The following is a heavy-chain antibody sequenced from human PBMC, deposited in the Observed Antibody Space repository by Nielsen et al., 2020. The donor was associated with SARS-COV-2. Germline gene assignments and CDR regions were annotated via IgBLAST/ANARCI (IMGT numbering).Heavy chain of an antibody. CDR3: AYSGSYFDY. CDR1: GFTFSSYW. J-gene: IGHJ4*02. V-gene: IGHV3-7*01. CDR2: IKEDGSEK. D-gene: IGHD1-26*01. Sequence: GGSLRLSCVASGFTFSSYWMSWVRQAPGKGLEWVANIKEDGSEKNYVDSLKGRFTISRDNAKNSLYLQMNSLRAEDTAVYYCAYSGSYFDYWGQGTLVIVSS.